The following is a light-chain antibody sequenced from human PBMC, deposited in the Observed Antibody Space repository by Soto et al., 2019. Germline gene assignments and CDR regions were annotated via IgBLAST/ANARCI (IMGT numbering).Light chain of an antibody. CDR2: GAS. CDR3: QQYGSSPQT. V-gene: IGKV3-20*01. Sequence: EIVLTQSPGTLSLSPGERATLSCRASQSVSSSYLAWYQQKPGQAPRLLIYGASSRATGIPDRFSGSESGTDFTLTISRVDPEDFAVYYCQQYGSSPQTFGQGTKVEIK. CDR1: QSVSSSY. J-gene: IGKJ1*01.